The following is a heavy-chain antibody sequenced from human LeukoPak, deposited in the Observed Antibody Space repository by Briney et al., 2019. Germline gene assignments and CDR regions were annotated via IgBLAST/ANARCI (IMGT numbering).Heavy chain of an antibody. V-gene: IGHV4-39*02. CDR1: GASISSSMYY. CDR2: IYYSGSTT. J-gene: IGHJ4*02. D-gene: IGHD3-22*01. CDR3: ARADDSSGYYTDY. Sequence: SETLSLTCTVSGASISSSMYYWGLIRQPPGKGLEWIGCIYYSGSTTYYNPSLKSRVTVSVDTSENHFSLKLSSVTAADTAVYYCARADDSSGYYTDYWGQGTLVTVSS.